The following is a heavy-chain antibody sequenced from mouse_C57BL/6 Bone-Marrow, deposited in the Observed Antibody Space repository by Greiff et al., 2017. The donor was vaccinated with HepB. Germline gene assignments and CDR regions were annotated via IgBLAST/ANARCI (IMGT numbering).Heavy chain of an antibody. CDR3: GSRNDWYFDY. Sequence: VQLQQSGAELVKPGASVKLSCKASGYTFTSYGMSWVKQRTGRGLEWIGEIYPRSGNTYYNEKFKGKATLTADKSSSTAYMELRSLTSEDSAVYYCGSRNDWYFDYWGTGTPVTVSS. CDR1: GYTFTSYG. CDR2: IYPRSGNT. V-gene: IGHV1-81*01. J-gene: IGHJ3*01. D-gene: IGHD1-1*01.